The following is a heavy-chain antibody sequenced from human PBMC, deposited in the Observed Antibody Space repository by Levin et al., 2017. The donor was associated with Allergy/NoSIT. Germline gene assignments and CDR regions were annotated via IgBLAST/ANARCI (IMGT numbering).Heavy chain of an antibody. J-gene: IGHJ3*02. Sequence: GGSLRLSCAASGFTFSSYAMSWVRQAPGKGLEWVSAISGSGGSTYYADSVKGRFTISRDNSKNTLYLQMNSLRAEDTAVYYCAKPYCSGGSCYDDAFDIWGQGTMVTVSS. D-gene: IGHD2-15*01. CDR3: AKPYCSGGSCYDDAFDI. CDR1: GFTFSSYA. CDR2: ISGSGGST. V-gene: IGHV3-23*01.